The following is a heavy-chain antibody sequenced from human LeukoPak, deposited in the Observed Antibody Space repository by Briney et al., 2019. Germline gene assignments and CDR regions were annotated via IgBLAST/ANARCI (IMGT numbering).Heavy chain of an antibody. Sequence: PGGSLRLSCTASGFTFSDYGMHWVRQAPGKGLEWVAVISDDGSNKYYVDSVKGRFTISRDNSKNTLYLQMNSLRAEDTAVYYCANSPTYCSSTSCYINYWGQGTLVTVSS. CDR2: ISDDGSNK. J-gene: IGHJ4*02. CDR1: GFTFSDYG. CDR3: ANSPTYCSSTSCYINY. D-gene: IGHD2-2*02. V-gene: IGHV3-30*18.